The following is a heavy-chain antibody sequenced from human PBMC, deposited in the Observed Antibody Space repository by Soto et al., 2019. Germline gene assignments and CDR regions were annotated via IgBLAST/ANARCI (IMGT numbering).Heavy chain of an antibody. CDR3: ERSGDGMDV. J-gene: IGHJ6*02. Sequence: QVQLVQSGAEEKKPGASVKVSCKASGYTFTNYAMHWVRQAPGQRLEWMGWINVGNGNTKYSQKFQGRVTITRDTSASTADMELSSLRSEDTDVYYCERSGDGMDVWGQGTTVTVYS. CDR2: INVGNGNT. CDR1: GYTFTNYA. D-gene: IGHD3-3*01. V-gene: IGHV1-3*05.